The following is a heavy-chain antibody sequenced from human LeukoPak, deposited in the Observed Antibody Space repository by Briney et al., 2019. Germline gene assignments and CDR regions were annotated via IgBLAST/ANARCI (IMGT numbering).Heavy chain of an antibody. V-gene: IGHV4-59*08. CDR3: ARLNIIGSSPVHHYDY. CDR2: IHYSGST. CDR1: GGSISGYY. J-gene: IGHJ4*02. Sequence: SETLSLTCTVPGGSISGYYWSWIRQPPGKGLEYIAYIHYSGSTDYNPSLKSRVTISVDTSKNQFSLKLSSVTAADTAVYYCARLNIIGSSPVHHYDYWGQGTLVTVSS. D-gene: IGHD6-13*01.